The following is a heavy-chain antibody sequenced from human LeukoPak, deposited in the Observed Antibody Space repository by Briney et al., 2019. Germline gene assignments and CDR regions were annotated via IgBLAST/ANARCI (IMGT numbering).Heavy chain of an antibody. J-gene: IGHJ4*02. D-gene: IGHD3-22*01. Sequence: GASVKVSCKTSGYTFTNYDINWVRQATGQGLEWMGWMDPNSGNTGYAQKFQGRVTITRNTSISTAYMELSSLRSEDTAVYYCARGYDSSGYYHLDYWGQGTLVTVSS. V-gene: IGHV1-8*03. CDR2: MDPNSGNT. CDR1: GYTFTNYD. CDR3: ARGYDSSGYYHLDY.